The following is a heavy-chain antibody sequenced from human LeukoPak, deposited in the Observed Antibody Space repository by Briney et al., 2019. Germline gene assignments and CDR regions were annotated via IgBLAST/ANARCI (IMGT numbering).Heavy chain of an antibody. V-gene: IGHV4-34*01. CDR3: ARGSPKHDS. J-gene: IGHJ5*01. CDR2: INDNGDI. CDR1: GGSFSGYN. Sequence: SETLSLTCAVYGGSFSGYNWNWIRQTPEKCLEWIGEINDNGDIRYNPSLKSRLTISTDTSKNQFSLKLTSVTAADTAVYYCARGSPKHDSWGQGTPVTVSP.